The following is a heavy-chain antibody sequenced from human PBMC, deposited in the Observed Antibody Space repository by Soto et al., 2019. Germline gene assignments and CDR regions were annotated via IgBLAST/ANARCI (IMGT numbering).Heavy chain of an antibody. CDR1: GDSISSGDYY. J-gene: IGHJ4*02. CDR3: ASDFKRYISPPGPLEY. Sequence: QVQLRESGPGLVKPSQTLSLTCTVSGDSISSGDYYWSWIRQPPGKGLEWIGCIYYSGNTYYNPSPTRRFSISEDSSKSHFSLQLSSVTVPNPAVYYCASDFKRYISPPGPLEYRGLGTLVTVSS. V-gene: IGHV4-30-4*01. D-gene: IGHD2-2*02. CDR2: IYYSGNT.